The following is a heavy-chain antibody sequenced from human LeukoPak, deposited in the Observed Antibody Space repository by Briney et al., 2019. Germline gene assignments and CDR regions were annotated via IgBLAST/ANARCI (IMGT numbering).Heavy chain of an antibody. CDR1: GFTFSSYW. V-gene: IGHV3-7*01. J-gene: IGHJ4*02. CDR2: IKQDGSEK. Sequence: GGSLRLSCAASGFTFSSYWMSWVRQAPGKGLEWVANIKQDGSEKYYVDSVKGRFTISRDNAKNSLYLQMNSLRAEDTAVYYCAREIVVVTALEDYWGQGTLVTVSS. D-gene: IGHD2-21*02. CDR3: AREIVVVTALEDY.